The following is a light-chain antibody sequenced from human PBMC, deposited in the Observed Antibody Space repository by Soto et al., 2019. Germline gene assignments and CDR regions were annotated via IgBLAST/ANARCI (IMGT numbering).Light chain of an antibody. V-gene: IGKV2-30*01. Sequence: DVVMTQSPPSLPVTLGQPASISCRSSQSLVYTNGVSYLNWFHQRPGQSPRRVIYIVSERDFGVPDRFSGSGSFTDFTPNITRVEALYVRIFFCMQASHWPLSLGGGTKV. J-gene: IGKJ4*01. CDR3: MQASHWPLS. CDR2: IVS. CDR1: QSLVYTNGVSY.